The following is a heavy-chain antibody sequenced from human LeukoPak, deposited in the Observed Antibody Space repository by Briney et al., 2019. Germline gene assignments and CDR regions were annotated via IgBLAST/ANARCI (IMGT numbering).Heavy chain of an antibody. Sequence: SETLSLTCTVSGGSISSYYWSWIRHPPGKGLEWIAYIYYSGSTNYNPSLKSRVTISVDTSKNQFSLKLSSVTAADTAVYYCALGYSSGGGWYWGQGALVTVSS. CDR2: IYYSGST. CDR1: GGSISSYY. D-gene: IGHD6-19*01. J-gene: IGHJ4*02. CDR3: ALGYSSGGGWY. V-gene: IGHV4-59*08.